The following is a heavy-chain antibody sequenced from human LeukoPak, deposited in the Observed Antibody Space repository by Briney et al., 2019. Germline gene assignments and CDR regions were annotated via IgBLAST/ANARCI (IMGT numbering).Heavy chain of an antibody. V-gene: IGHV4-59*01. J-gene: IGHJ4*02. CDR1: GGSISSYY. Sequence: RSETLSLTCTVSGGSISSYYWSWIRQPPGKGLEWIGYIYYTGSTDYNPSLKSRVAISVDTSKNQFSLKLSSVTAADTAVYCCARGSKAAPGTFDYWGQGTLVTVSS. D-gene: IGHD6-13*01. CDR3: ARGSKAAPGTFDY. CDR2: IYYTGST.